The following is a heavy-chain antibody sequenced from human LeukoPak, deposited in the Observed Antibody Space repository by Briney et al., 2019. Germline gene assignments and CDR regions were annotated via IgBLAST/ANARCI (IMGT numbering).Heavy chain of an antibody. CDR2: IIPILGIA. V-gene: IGHV1-69*04. J-gene: IGHJ4*02. D-gene: IGHD4-23*01. CDR3: AREAAGYGGNSPFDY. Sequence: SVKVSCRASGYTFTSYYMHWVRQAPGQGLEWMGRIIPILGIANYAQKFQGRVTITADKSTSTAYMELSSLRSEDTAVYYCAREAAGYGGNSPFDYWGQGTLVTVSS. CDR1: GYTFTSYY.